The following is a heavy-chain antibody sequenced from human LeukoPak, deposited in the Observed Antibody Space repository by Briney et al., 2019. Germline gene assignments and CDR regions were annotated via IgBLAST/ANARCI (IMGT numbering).Heavy chain of an antibody. J-gene: IGHJ4*02. Sequence: PSETLSLTCTVSGGSISSGDYYWSWIRQPPGKGLEWIGYIYYSGSTYYNPSLKSRVTVSVDTSKNQFSLKLSSVTAADTAVYYCARARQQLVKGDFDYWGQGTLVTVSS. V-gene: IGHV4-30-4*08. CDR2: IYYSGST. CDR3: ARARQQLVKGDFDY. D-gene: IGHD6-13*01. CDR1: GGSISSGDYY.